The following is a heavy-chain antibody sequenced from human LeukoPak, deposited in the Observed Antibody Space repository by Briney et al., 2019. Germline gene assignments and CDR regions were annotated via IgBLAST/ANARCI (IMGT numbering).Heavy chain of an antibody. V-gene: IGHV4-59*01. CDR2: IYYGGST. D-gene: IGHD3-9*01. J-gene: IGHJ5*02. Sequence: PSETLSLTCTVSGGSISSYYWSWIRQSPGKGLEWIGYIYYGGSTNYNPSLKSRVTISVDTSKNQFSLKLSSVTAADTAVYYCARGPGGYFDPFDPWGQGTLVTVSS. CDR3: ARGPGGYFDPFDP. CDR1: GGSISSYY.